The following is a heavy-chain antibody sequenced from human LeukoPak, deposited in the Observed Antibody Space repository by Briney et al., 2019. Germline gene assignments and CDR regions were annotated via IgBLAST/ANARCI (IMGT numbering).Heavy chain of an antibody. CDR3: AKDERNWNYNLASQTYD. D-gene: IGHD1-7*01. V-gene: IGHV1-46*01. J-gene: IGHJ4*02. CDR1: GYTFTSYY. Sequence: ASVKVSCKASGYTFTSYYMHWVRQAPGQGLEWMGIINPSGGSTSYAQKFQGRVTMTRDTSTSTVYMELSSLRAEDTAVYYCAKDERNWNYNLASQTYDWGQGTLVTVSS. CDR2: INPSGGST.